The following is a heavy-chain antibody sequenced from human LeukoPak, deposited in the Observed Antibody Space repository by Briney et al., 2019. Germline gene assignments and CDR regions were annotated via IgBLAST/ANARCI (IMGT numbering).Heavy chain of an antibody. J-gene: IGHJ6*04. CDR1: GFTFSTYR. D-gene: IGHD3-10*02. CDR3: AELGITMIGGV. V-gene: IGHV3-48*04. CDR2: ISSSGSTI. Sequence: GGSLRLSCAASGFTFSTYRMNWVRQAPGKGLEWVSYISSSGSTIYYADSVKGRFTISRDNAKNSLYLQMNSLRAEDTAVYYCAELGITMIGGVWGKGATVTISS.